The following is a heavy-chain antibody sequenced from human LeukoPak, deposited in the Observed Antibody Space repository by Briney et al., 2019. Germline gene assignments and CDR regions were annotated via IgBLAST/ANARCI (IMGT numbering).Heavy chain of an antibody. Sequence: SETLSLTCTVSGGSISSSYWSWIRQPPGKGLEWIGYIYYSGSTKYKPSLESRVTISVDTSKNQFSLKLSSVTAADTAVYYCARVGDVWGQGITVTVSS. CDR1: GGSISSSY. CDR3: ARVGDV. V-gene: IGHV4-59*01. J-gene: IGHJ6*02. CDR2: IYYSGST.